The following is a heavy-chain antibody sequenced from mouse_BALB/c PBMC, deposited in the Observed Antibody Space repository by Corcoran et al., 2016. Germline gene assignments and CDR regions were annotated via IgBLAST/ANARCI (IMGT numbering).Heavy chain of an antibody. V-gene: IGHV14-3*02. D-gene: IGHD1-1*01. CDR2: IDPANGNT. J-gene: IGHJ3*01. Sequence: EVQLQQSGAELVKPGASVKLSCTASGFNIKDTYMHWVKQRPEQGLEWIGRIDPANGNTKYDPKFQGKATITADTSSNTAYLQLSSLTSEDTAVYYCATPITTVVAPFAYWGQGTLVTVSA. CDR1: GFNIKDTY. CDR3: ATPITTVVAPFAY.